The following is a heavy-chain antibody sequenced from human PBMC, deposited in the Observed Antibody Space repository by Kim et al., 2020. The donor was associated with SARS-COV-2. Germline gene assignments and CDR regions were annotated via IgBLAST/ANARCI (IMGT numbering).Heavy chain of an antibody. CDR1: GYSFTSYW. CDR2: IYPGDSDT. Sequence: GESLKISCKGSGYSFTSYWIGWVRQMPGKGLEWMGLIYPGDSDTRYSPSFQGQVTISADKSISTAYLQWSSLKASDTAMYYCARPSAVVTDGMDVWGQGTTVTVSS. D-gene: IGHD2-21*02. J-gene: IGHJ6*02. V-gene: IGHV5-51*01. CDR3: ARPSAVVTDGMDV.